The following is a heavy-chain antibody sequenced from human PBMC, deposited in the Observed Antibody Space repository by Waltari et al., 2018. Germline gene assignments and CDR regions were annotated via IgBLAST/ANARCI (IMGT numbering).Heavy chain of an antibody. J-gene: IGHJ5*02. Sequence: QVQLVQSGSELKKPGASVKVSCKASGYSFTNYAINWIRQAPGQGLELMGWLNINTRNPVYVQGFTGRFVFSLDTSVNTAYLQINSLKAEDTAVYFCAREVVPPARVVVNWFDPWGQGTLVTVSS. CDR2: LNINTRNP. V-gene: IGHV7-4-1*02. D-gene: IGHD2-2*01. CDR3: AREVVPPARVVVNWFDP. CDR1: GYSFTNYA.